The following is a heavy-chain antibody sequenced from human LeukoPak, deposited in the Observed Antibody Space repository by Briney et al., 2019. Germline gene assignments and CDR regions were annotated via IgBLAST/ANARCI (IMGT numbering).Heavy chain of an antibody. V-gene: IGHV3-66*01. CDR2: IHKNAIT. J-gene: IGHJ5*02. D-gene: IGHD6-19*01. CDR3: ARDPSSGWYLKGWFDP. CDR1: GFTVSSNY. Sequence: PGGSLRLSCAASGFTVSSNYMTWVRQAPGKGLEWVSVIHKNAITYYADIVKGRFTISRDNSKNIVFLQMNSVRAEDTAVYYCARDPSSGWYLKGWFDPWGQGTLVTVSS.